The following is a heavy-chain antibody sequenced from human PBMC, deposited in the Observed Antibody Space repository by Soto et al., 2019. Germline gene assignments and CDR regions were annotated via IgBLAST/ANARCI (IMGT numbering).Heavy chain of an antibody. CDR2: LYNSGST. CDR3: ARDLWGYCGTDCYPLDV. D-gene: IGHD2-21*02. Sequence: SETLSLTCTVSGGSIRSYYWSWTRQAPGKGLEWIGYLYNSGSTVYNPSLKSRVTISVDTSKNQFSLKLNSVTAADTAVYYCARDLWGYCGTDCYPLDVWGQGTTVTVSS. J-gene: IGHJ6*02. CDR1: GGSIRSYY. V-gene: IGHV4-59*01.